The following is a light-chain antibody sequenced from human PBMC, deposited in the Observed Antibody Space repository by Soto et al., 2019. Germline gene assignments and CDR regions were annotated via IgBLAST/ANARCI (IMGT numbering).Light chain of an antibody. CDR1: SSDVGGYNY. V-gene: IGLV2-14*01. J-gene: IGLJ1*01. Sequence: QSVLTQPGSVSGSAGQSITISCTGTSSDVGGYNYVSWYQQHPGKAPKLMIYEVSNRPSGVSNRFSGSKSGNTASLTISGLQAEDEADYYCSSYTSSSTYVFGTGTKVTVL. CDR2: EVS. CDR3: SSYTSSSTYV.